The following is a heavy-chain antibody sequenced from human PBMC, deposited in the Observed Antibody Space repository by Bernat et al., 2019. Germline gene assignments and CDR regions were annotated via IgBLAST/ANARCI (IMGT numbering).Heavy chain of an antibody. CDR2: IKSDGSST. V-gene: IGHV3-74*01. J-gene: IGHJ4*02. D-gene: IGHD1-1*01. Sequence: EVQLVESGGGLVQPGGSLRLSCAASGFIVSSYWMHWVRQAPGKGLVWVSRIKSDGSSTGYADSVQGRFTISRDNAKNTLFLQMNSLRAEDTAVYYCASSHELEPDDWGQGTLVTVSS. CDR3: ASSHELEPDD. CDR1: GFIVSSYW.